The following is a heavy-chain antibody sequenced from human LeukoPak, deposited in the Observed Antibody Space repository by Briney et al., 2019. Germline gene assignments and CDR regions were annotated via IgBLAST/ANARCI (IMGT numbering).Heavy chain of an antibody. D-gene: IGHD4-17*01. CDR3: ARLEITTVTTSDY. CDR1: GGTFSSYA. J-gene: IGHJ4*02. V-gene: IGHV1-69*13. CDR2: IIPIFGTA. Sequence: SVKVSCKASGGTFSSYAISWVRQAPGQGLEWMRGIIPIFGTANYAQKFQGRVTITAVESTSTAYMELSSLRSEDTAVYYCARLEITTVTTSDYWGQGTQVTVSS.